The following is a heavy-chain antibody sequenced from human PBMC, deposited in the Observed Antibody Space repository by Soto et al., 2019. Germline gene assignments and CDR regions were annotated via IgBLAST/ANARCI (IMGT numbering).Heavy chain of an antibody. CDR2: ILNDASGH. Sequence: QVQLVESGGGVVQPGTSLRLSCAASGFTFSRHGMHWVRQTPGKGLEWLAVILNDASGHWYADSVKGRFTISRDNFENXXXXXXXXXXXXXXXXXXXXXXXXXXXNGFDYWGQGTLVTVSS. J-gene: IGHJ4*02. CDR1: GFTFSRHG. CDR3: XXXXXXXXNGFDY. V-gene: IGHV3-33*01.